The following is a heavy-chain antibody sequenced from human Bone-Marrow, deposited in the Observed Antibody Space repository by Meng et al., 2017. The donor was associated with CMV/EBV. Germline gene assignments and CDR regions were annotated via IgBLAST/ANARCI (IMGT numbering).Heavy chain of an antibody. CDR2: IYPGDSDT. V-gene: IGHV5-51*01. D-gene: IGHD3-10*01. CDR1: GYSFTSYW. J-gene: IGHJ4*02. CDR3: AREESITMPPDY. Sequence: CKGSGYSFTSYWIGWVRQMPGKGLEWMGIIYPGDSDTRYSPSFQGQVTIPADKSISTAYLQWSSLKASDTAMYYCAREESITMPPDYWGQGTLVTVSS.